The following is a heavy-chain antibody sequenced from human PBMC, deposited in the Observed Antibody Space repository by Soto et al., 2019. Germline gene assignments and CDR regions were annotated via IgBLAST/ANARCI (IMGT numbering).Heavy chain of an antibody. D-gene: IGHD2-8*01. Sequence: TGGSLRLSCAASGFTFSSYAMHWVRQAPGEGLEWVAVISYDGSNKYYADSVKGRFTISRDNSKNTLYLQMNSLRAEDTAVYYCARDHCTNGVCRLYDIWGQGTMVTVSS. CDR3: ARDHCTNGVCRLYDI. V-gene: IGHV3-30-3*01. CDR2: ISYDGSNK. J-gene: IGHJ3*02. CDR1: GFTFSSYA.